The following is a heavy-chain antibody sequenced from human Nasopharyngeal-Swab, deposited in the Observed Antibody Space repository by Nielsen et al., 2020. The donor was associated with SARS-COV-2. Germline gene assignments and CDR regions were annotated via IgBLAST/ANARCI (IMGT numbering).Heavy chain of an antibody. CDR2: IKQDGSEK. Sequence: GESLKISCAASGFTFSSYWMSWVRQAPGKGLEWVANIKQDGSEKYYVGSVKGRFTISRDNAKNSLYLQMNSLRAEDTAVYYCAREWMRSFDYWGQGTLVTVSS. CDR3: AREWMRSFDY. D-gene: IGHD5-12*01. V-gene: IGHV3-7*01. CDR1: GFTFSSYW. J-gene: IGHJ4*02.